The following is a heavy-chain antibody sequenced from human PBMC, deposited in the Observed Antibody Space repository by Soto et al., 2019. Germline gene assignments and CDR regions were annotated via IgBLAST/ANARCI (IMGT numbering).Heavy chain of an antibody. CDR2: ISWNGNSR. V-gene: IGHV3-9*01. D-gene: IGHD2-2*01. CDR3: ATGFSSSTYYIDS. CDR1: GFTFDDYV. J-gene: IGHJ4*02. Sequence: GGSLRLSCAASGFTFDDYVMHWVRQGPGKGLEWVSGISWNGNSRDYAESVKGRFTISRDNAKNSLYLQMNSLRDEDTALYYCATGFSSSTYYIDSWGLGTLVTVPQ.